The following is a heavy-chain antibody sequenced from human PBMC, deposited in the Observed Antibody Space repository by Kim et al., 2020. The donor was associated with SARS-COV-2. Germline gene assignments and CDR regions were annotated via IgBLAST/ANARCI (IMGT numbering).Heavy chain of an antibody. Sequence: GGSLRLSCAASGFTFSDYYMSWIRQAPGKGLEWVSYISSSGSTIYYADSVKGRFTISRDNAKNSLYLQMNSLRAEDTAVYYCARVPRYQLPNHYYYYYMDVWGKGTTVTVSS. CDR2: ISSSGSTI. CDR1: GFTFSDYY. D-gene: IGHD2-2*01. J-gene: IGHJ6*03. CDR3: ARVPRYQLPNHYYYYYMDV. V-gene: IGHV3-11*01.